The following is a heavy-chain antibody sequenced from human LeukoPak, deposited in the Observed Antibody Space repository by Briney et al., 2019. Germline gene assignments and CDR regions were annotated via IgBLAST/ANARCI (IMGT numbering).Heavy chain of an antibody. CDR1: GGTFSSYA. CDR3: ARDDLQLVRRLGRNTEYYYYYYMDV. CDR2: IIPIFGTA. D-gene: IGHD6-13*01. J-gene: IGHJ6*03. V-gene: IGHV1-69*13. Sequence: ASVKVSCKASGGTFSSYAISWVRQAPGQGLEWMGGIIPIFGTANYAQKLQGRVTITADESTRTAYMELSSLRSEDTAVYYCARDDLQLVRRLGRNTEYYYYYYMDVWGKGTTVTVSS.